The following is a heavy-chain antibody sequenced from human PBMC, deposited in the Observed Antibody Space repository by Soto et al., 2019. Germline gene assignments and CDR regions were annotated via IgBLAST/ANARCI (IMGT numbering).Heavy chain of an antibody. CDR1: GFTFSSYA. Sequence: AGSLRLACAASGFTFSSYAMCGVRQAPGKGLEWVSAISGSGGSTYYADSVKGRFTISRDNSKNTLYLQMNSLRAEDTAVYSCAKDRSSGWYFFDYWGQGTLVTVSS. V-gene: IGHV3-23*01. D-gene: IGHD6-19*01. J-gene: IGHJ4*02. CDR2: ISGSGGST. CDR3: AKDRSSGWYFFDY.